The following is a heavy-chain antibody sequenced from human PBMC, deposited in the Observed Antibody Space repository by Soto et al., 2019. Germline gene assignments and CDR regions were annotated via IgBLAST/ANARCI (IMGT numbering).Heavy chain of an antibody. D-gene: IGHD3-10*01. Sequence: WETLSLSCAVYELSFSGYYMSWVRQPPGKGLEWIGEINHSGSTNYNPSLKSRVTISVDTSKNQFSLKLSSVTAAYTAVYYCARGRITMVRGVITNYYYYGMDVWGQGTTVT. V-gene: IGHV4-34*01. J-gene: IGHJ6*02. CDR1: ELSFSGYY. CDR2: INHSGST. CDR3: ARGRITMVRGVITNYYYYGMDV.